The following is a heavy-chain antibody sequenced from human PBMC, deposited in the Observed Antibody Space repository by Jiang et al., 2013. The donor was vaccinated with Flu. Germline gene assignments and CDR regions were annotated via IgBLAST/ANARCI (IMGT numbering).Heavy chain of an antibody. CDR1: GYTLTTYA. Sequence: QSGSELKEPGASVKVSCKASGYTLTTYAMNWVRQAPGQGLEWMGWINTNTGNPAYAQGSTGRFVFSLDTSVSTAYLEISSLQAEDTAVYYCARAGRAGSSGWYDYFEYWGQGTLVTVSS. CDR2: INTNTGNP. V-gene: IGHV7-4-1*02. D-gene: IGHD6-19*01. CDR3: ARAGRAGSSGWYDYFEY. J-gene: IGHJ4*02.